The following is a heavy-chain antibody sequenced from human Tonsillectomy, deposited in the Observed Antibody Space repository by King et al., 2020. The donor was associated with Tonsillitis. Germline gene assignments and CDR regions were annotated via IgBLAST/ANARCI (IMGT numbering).Heavy chain of an antibody. CDR2: IWYDGSNK. Sequence: VQLVESGGGVVQPGRSLRLSCEVSGFSFNSYGMHWVRQAPGKGLEWVAVIWYDGSNKYYADSVKGRFTISRDNSKNTLFLQMNSLRVEDTAVYYCARDRYCSSTSCYGRGYFDYWGQGALVTVSS. J-gene: IGHJ4*02. D-gene: IGHD2-2*01. CDR1: GFSFNSYG. V-gene: IGHV3-33*01. CDR3: ARDRYCSSTSCYGRGYFDY.